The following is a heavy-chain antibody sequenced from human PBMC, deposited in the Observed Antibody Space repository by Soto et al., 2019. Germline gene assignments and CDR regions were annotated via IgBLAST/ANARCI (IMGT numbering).Heavy chain of an antibody. CDR1: CASINSFY. Sequence: SEPRSTARPVSCASINSFYWSWIRQSPWKVLEWIVFMYHNEATNYNPSLKSRVNISLDTSKNQVSLNLKSVTAADTAVYYCARPNGSHWSDFGYNCVAPLGQRTRVTVSS. CDR3: ARPNGSHWSDFGYNCVAP. D-gene: IGHD3-3*01. V-gene: IGHV4-59*03. CDR2: MYHNEAT. J-gene: IGHJ5*02.